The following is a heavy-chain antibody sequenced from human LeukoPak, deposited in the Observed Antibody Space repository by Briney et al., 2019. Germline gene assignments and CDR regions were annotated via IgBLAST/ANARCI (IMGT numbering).Heavy chain of an antibody. J-gene: IGHJ5*02. Sequence: GGSLRLSCATAGFAFSTFGIHWVRQTPGKGLEWAAAIQSDGSKQYYGDSVKGRFTISRDSSKNTVYLQMNSLRDEDTAVYYCARDVDTSSHSSQLDPWGQGTLVTVSS. CDR1: GFAFSTFG. CDR3: ARDVDTSSHSSQLDP. CDR2: IQSDGSKQ. V-gene: IGHV3-33*01. D-gene: IGHD5-18*01.